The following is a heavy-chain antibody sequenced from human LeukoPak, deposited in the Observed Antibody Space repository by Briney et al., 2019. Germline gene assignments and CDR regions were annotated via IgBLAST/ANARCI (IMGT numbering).Heavy chain of an antibody. J-gene: IGHJ3*02. CDR2: IKQDGSEK. Sequence: GGSLRLSCAASGFTFSSYGMHWVRQAPGKGLEWVANIKQDGSEKYYVDSVKGRFTISRDNAKNSLYLQMNSLRAEDTAIYYCAKDQGYNSAWYSRDGFDIWGQGTVVTVSS. CDR1: GFTFSSYG. V-gene: IGHV3-7*03. CDR3: AKDQGYNSAWYSRDGFDI. D-gene: IGHD6-19*01.